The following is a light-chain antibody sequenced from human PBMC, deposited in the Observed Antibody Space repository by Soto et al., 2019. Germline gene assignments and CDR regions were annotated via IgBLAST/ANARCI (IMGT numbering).Light chain of an antibody. CDR1: SGDVGGYNF. V-gene: IGLV2-14*01. J-gene: IGLJ1*01. Sequence: QSALTQPASVSGSPGQSITISCTGTSGDVGGYNFVSWYQQHPGKAPELIIYEVSNRPSGVSNRFSGSKSGNTASLTISGVQAEDEADYYCSSFASSSTPRVFGTGTKLTVL. CDR2: EVS. CDR3: SSFASSSTPRV.